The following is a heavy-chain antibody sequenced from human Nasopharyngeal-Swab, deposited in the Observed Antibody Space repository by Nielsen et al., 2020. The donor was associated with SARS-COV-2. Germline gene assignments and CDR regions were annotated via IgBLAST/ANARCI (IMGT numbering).Heavy chain of an antibody. V-gene: IGHV3-9*01. CDR2: ISWNSGSI. CDR1: GFTFDDYA. J-gene: IGHJ4*02. CDR3: AALLDYGDYGPDY. D-gene: IGHD4-17*01. Sequence: SLKISCAASGFTFDDYAMHWVRQAPGKGLEWVSGISWNSGSIGYADSVKGRLTISRDNAKNSLYLQMNSLRAEDTALYYCAALLDYGDYGPDYWGQGTLVTVSS.